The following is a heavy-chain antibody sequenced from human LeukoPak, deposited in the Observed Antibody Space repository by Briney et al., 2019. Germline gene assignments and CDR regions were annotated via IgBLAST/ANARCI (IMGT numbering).Heavy chain of an antibody. V-gene: IGHV3-74*01. CDR2: IKFDGSLA. D-gene: IGHD3-16*01. CDR1: GLTFSTYW. CDR3: VTGHYDSRMYFDL. J-gene: IGHJ2*01. Sequence: PGGSLRLSCTASGLTFSTYWVHWVRQAPGKGLVWVSQIKFDGSLASYADSVKGRFTISRDNAKNTLYLQMNTLGTEGTAVYYCVTGHYDSRMYFDLWGRGTLVTVSS.